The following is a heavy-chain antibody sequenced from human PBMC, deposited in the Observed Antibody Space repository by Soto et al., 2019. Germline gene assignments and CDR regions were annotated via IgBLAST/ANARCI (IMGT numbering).Heavy chain of an antibody. CDR2: IYSGGKT. CDR3: ARGSSRWDY. Sequence: SETLSLTCTVSGGSISSFYWSWIRQPAGKGLEWIGRIYSGGKTNYNPSLKSRVTMSVDTSKNQFSLRLSSVTAADTAMYYCARGSSRWDYWGQGTLVTVSS. V-gene: IGHV4-4*07. D-gene: IGHD6-13*01. J-gene: IGHJ4*02. CDR1: GGSISSFY.